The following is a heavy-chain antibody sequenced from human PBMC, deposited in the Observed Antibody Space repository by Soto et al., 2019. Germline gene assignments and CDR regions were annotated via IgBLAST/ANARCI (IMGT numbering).Heavy chain of an antibody. V-gene: IGHV3-48*03. J-gene: IGHJ5*02. CDR3: ARGANGIDSLEH. D-gene: IGHD5-12*01. Sequence: WGSLRLSCEVSGFTFRSYEMHWVRQAPGKGLEWLSYISSSSDLIYYSESVKGRFTISRDNANNSLYLQMNSLRAADTAIYYCARGANGIDSLEHWGQGPPVTV. CDR1: GFTFRSYE. CDR2: ISSSSDLI.